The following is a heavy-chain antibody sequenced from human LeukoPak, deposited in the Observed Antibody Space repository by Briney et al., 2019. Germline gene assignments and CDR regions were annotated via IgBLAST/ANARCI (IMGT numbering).Heavy chain of an antibody. CDR1: GFTFSSYG. D-gene: IGHD2-2*01. CDR2: ISHDGSNK. CDR3: AKVEDIVVVPAIYGMDV. J-gene: IGHJ6*02. Sequence: GGSLRPSCAASGFTFSSYGMHWVRQAPGKGLEWVAVISHDGSNKYYADSVKGRFTIPRDNSKNTLYLQMNSLRAEDTAVYYCAKVEDIVVVPAIYGMDVWGQGTTVTVSS. V-gene: IGHV3-30*18.